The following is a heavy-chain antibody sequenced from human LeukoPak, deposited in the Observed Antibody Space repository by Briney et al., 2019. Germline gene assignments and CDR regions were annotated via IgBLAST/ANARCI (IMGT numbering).Heavy chain of an antibody. CDR2: INHSGST. D-gene: IGHD1-26*01. J-gene: IGHJ4*02. CDR1: GGSFSGYY. CDR3: ARSPRVVGATIAFDY. Sequence: SETLSLTCAVYGGSFSGYYWSWIRHPPGKGLEWIGEINHSGSTNYNPSLKSRVTISVDTSKNQFSLKLSSVTAADTAVYYCARSPRVVGATIAFDYWGQGTLVTVSS. V-gene: IGHV4-34*01.